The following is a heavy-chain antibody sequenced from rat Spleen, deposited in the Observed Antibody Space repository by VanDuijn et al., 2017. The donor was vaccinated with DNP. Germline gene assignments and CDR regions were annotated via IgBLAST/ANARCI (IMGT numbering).Heavy chain of an antibody. CDR3: VIHKGSSSSYSMDA. V-gene: IGHV5-31*01. D-gene: IGHD1-11*01. CDR1: GFTFSKFW. Sequence: EVQLVESGGGLVQPGRSLKLSCVVSGFTFSKFWMTWVRQVPGKGLEWVASITNTASHTYYRDSVKGRFTISRDNAILTLYLKMDSLRSEDTATYYCVIHKGSSSSYSMDAWGQGTSVTVSS. CDR2: ITNTASHT. J-gene: IGHJ4*01.